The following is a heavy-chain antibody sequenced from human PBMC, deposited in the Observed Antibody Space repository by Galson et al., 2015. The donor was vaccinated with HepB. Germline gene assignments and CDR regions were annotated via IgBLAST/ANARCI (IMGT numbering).Heavy chain of an antibody. V-gene: IGHV3-21*01. CDR3: ARGTYSYGFDL. CDR2: IHSSGTYI. D-gene: IGHD5-18*01. J-gene: IGHJ4*02. CDR1: DFTFSSYT. Sequence: LRLSCAASDFTFSSYTMNWVRQAPGKGLEWVSSIHSSGTYIYYADSMKGRFTVSRDNAKNSLFLQLDSLRAEDTAVYYCARGTYSYGFDLWGQGTLVTVSS.